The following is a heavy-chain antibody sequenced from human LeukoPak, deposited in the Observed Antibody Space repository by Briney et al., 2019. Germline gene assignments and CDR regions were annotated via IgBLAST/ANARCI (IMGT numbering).Heavy chain of an antibody. J-gene: IGHJ3*02. Sequence: PSETLSLTCTVSGYSISSGYYWGWIRQPPGKGLEWIGSIYHSGSTYYNPSLKSRVTISVDTSKNQFSLKLSSVTAADTAVYYCARDSGLGYAFDIWGQGTMVTVSS. D-gene: IGHD3/OR15-3a*01. CDR1: GYSISSGYY. CDR2: IYHSGST. V-gene: IGHV4-38-2*02. CDR3: ARDSGLGYAFDI.